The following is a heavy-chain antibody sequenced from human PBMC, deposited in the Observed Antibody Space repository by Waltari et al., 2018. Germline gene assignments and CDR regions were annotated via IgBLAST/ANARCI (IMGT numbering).Heavy chain of an antibody. J-gene: IGHJ3*02. CDR2: MSPNSGNT. Sequence: QVQLVQSGAEVKNPGASVRVSCTASVTTCTSYDINWVRQATGQGLEWMGWMSPNSGNTGYAQKFQGRVTITRNTSISTAYMELSSLRSEDTAVYYCARAYGNAFDIWGQVTMVTVSS. CDR1: VTTCTSYD. D-gene: IGHD3-16*01. CDR3: ARAYGNAFDI. V-gene: IGHV1-8*03.